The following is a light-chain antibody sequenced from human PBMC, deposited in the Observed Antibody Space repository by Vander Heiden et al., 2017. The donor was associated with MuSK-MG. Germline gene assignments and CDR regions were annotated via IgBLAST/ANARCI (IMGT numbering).Light chain of an antibody. Sequence: DIQMTQSPSSLSASVGDRVTITCRASQGISFYVNWYQRKPGEAPKLLIYSASTLQGGVPSRFSGSGSGTDFTLTISSLHPEDFATYYCQQSDSTPWTFGQGTKVEVK. J-gene: IGKJ1*01. CDR2: SAS. CDR1: QGISFY. V-gene: IGKV1-39*01. CDR3: QQSDSTPWT.